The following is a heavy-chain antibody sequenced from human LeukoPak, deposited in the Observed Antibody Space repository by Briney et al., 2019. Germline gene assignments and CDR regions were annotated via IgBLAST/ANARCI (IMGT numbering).Heavy chain of an antibody. CDR1: GYSFTSHW. Sequence: GESLKISCKSSGYSFTSHWIGWVRQMPGKGLEWMGILYPGDSDTRYSPSFQGQVTISADKSISTAYLQWSSLKASDTAMYYCARPHTLDRTTKYYFDYWGQGTLVTVSS. CDR2: LYPGDSDT. V-gene: IGHV5-51*01. CDR3: ARPHTLDRTTKYYFDY. J-gene: IGHJ4*02. D-gene: IGHD1-14*01.